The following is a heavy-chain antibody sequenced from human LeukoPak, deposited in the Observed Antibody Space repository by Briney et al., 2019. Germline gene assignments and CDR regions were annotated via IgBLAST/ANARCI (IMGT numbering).Heavy chain of an antibody. CDR2: ISYSGYT. Sequence: SETLSLTCTVSGASMRSYYWNWTRQAPGKGLEWIGFISYSGYTSYSPSLKSRVGISVDPSKRQFSLRLSSMATADTAIYYCARGRNDNGGMFFDSWAQGNLVTVSS. CDR3: ARGRNDNGGMFFDS. J-gene: IGHJ4*02. D-gene: IGHD4-23*01. V-gene: IGHV4-59*01. CDR1: GASMRSYY.